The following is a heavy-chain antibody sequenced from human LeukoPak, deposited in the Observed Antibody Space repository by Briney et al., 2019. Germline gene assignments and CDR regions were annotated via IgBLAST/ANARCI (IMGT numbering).Heavy chain of an antibody. J-gene: IGHJ3*02. CDR3: ARDNPASYSSVPKAGAFDI. Sequence: PGGSLRLSCAASGFTFSSYSMNWVRQAPGKGLEWVSYISSSSSTIYYADSVKGRFTISRDNAKNSLHLQMNSLRAEDTAVYYCARDNPASYSSVPKAGAFDIWGQGTMVTVSS. D-gene: IGHD6-19*01. CDR2: ISSSSSTI. V-gene: IGHV3-48*04. CDR1: GFTFSSYS.